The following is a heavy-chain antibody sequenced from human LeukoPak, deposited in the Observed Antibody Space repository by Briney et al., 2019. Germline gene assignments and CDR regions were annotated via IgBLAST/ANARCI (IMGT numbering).Heavy chain of an antibody. J-gene: IGHJ4*02. V-gene: IGHV4-39*07. CDR2: IYYSGST. CDR1: GGSVSSTNYY. Sequence: PSETLSLTCTVSGGSVSSTNYYWGWIRQPPGKGLEWIGSIYYSGSTYYNPSLKSRLTISLDTSKNQFSLRLSSVTAADTAFYYCARRYNWNDRWDWGQGTLVTVSP. CDR3: ARRYNWNDRWD. D-gene: IGHD1-1*01.